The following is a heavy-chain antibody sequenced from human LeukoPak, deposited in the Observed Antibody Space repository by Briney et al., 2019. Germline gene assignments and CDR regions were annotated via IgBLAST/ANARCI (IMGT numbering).Heavy chain of an antibody. D-gene: IGHD3-22*01. Sequence: PGGSLRLSCAASGFTFSSYAMSWVRQAPWKGLEWVSVISDRGDTSYADSVRARFTISRDIAKNTLYLQMDGLRADDTAVYYCAKRHDSTAHYFDYWGQGTLVTVSS. J-gene: IGHJ4*02. V-gene: IGHV3-23*01. CDR1: GFTFSSYA. CDR3: AKRHDSTAHYFDY. CDR2: ISDRGDT.